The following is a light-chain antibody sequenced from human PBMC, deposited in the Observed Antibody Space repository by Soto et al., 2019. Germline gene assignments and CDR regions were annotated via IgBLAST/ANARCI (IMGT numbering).Light chain of an antibody. J-gene: IGKJ3*01. CDR3: QRRNNWPGFT. CDR1: QSLSSY. CDR2: DAS. V-gene: IGKV3-11*01. Sequence: EIVLTQSPATLSLSPGERATLSCRASQSLSSYLAWYQQKPGQAPRLLIYDASNRATGIPARFSGSGSGTDFTLTISSLEPEEFAVYYCQRRNNWPGFTFGPGTKVDIK.